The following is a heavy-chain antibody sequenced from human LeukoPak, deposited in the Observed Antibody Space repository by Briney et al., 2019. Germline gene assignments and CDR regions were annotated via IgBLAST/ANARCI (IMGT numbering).Heavy chain of an antibody. J-gene: IGHJ4*02. D-gene: IGHD3-9*01. CDR1: GFTFDDYA. V-gene: IGHV3-9*01. CDR2: ISWNSGSI. CDR3: AKEENYEILTGYYSGFDY. Sequence: PGGSLRLSCAASGFTFDDYAMHWVRQAPGKGLEWVSGISWNSGSIGYADSVKGRFTISRDNAKNSLYLQMNSLRAEDTALYYCAKEENYEILTGYYSGFDYWGQGTLVTVSS.